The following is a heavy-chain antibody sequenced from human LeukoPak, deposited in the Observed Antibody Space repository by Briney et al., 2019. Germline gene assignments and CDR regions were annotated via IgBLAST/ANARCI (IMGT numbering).Heavy chain of an antibody. V-gene: IGHV4-39*07. CDR3: ASLPNNWNYAYYYYYYMDV. D-gene: IGHD1-7*01. CDR2: IYYSGST. Sequence: PSETLSLTCTVSGGSISFYWGWIRQPPGKGLEWIGSIYYSGSTYYNPSLKSRVTISVDTSKNQFSLKLSSVTAADTAVYYCASLPNNWNYAYYYYYYMDVWGKGTTVTVSS. J-gene: IGHJ6*03. CDR1: GGSISFY.